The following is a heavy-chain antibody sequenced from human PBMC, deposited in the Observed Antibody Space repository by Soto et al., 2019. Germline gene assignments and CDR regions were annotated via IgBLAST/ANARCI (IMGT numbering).Heavy chain of an antibody. CDR2: ISSTGSII. Sequence: GGSLRLSCAVSGFTFSDYYMSWIRQAPGKGLEWVSYISSTGSIIYSADSVKGRFTISRDNVKNSVFLEMSDLRSDDTAVYYCAANWNFGLNFWGQGTLVTVSS. J-gene: IGHJ4*02. CDR3: AANWNFGLNF. V-gene: IGHV3-11*01. CDR1: GFTFSDYY. D-gene: IGHD1-1*01.